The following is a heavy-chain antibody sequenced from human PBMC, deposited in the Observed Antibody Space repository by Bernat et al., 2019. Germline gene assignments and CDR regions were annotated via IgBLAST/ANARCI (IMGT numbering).Heavy chain of an antibody. CDR1: GFTFSAYA. D-gene: IGHD3-16*02. CDR2: ISNDGNNK. V-gene: IGHV3-30-3*01. CDR3: ARDNNYDYVWGSYHPSWLDP. J-gene: IGHJ5*02. Sequence: QVQLVESGGGVVQPGRSLRLSCAASGFTFSAYAMHWVRQAPGMGLEWVAVISNDGNNKYCADSVKGRFTISRDNSKNTLYLQMNSLSAEDTAVYYCARDNNYDYVWGSYHPSWLDPWGQGTLVTVSS.